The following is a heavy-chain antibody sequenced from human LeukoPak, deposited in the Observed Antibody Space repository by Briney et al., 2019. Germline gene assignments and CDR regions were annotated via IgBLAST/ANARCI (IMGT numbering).Heavy chain of an antibody. CDR3: ARDPTDIVVVVAATGGTGWFDP. D-gene: IGHD2-15*01. J-gene: IGHJ5*02. Sequence: GGSLRLSCAASGFTFSSYAMSWVRQAPGKGLEWVSDISGSGGSTYYADSVKGRFTISRHNSKNTLYLQMNSLRAEDTAVYYCARDPTDIVVVVAATGGTGWFDPWGQGTLVTVSS. CDR2: ISGSGGST. V-gene: IGHV3-23*01. CDR1: GFTFSSYA.